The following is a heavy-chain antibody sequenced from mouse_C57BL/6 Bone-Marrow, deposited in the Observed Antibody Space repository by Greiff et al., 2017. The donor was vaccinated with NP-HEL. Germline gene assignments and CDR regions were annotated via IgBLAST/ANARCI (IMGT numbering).Heavy chain of an antibody. CDR3: ARRFITTVPWFAY. Sequence: VKLMESGAELARPGASVKLSCKASGYTFTSYGISWVKQRTGQGLEWIGEIYPRSGNTYYNEKFKGKATLTADKSSSTAYMELRSLTSEDSAVYFCARRFITTVPWFAYWGQGTLVTVSA. V-gene: IGHV1-81*01. J-gene: IGHJ3*01. CDR2: IYPRSGNT. D-gene: IGHD1-1*01. CDR1: GYTFTSYG.